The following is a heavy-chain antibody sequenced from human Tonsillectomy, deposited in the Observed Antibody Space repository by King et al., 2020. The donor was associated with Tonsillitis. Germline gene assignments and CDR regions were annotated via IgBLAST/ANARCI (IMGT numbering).Heavy chain of an antibody. V-gene: IGHV3-30*18. CDR2: ISYDGSNK. CDR1: GFTFSSYC. D-gene: IGHD2-21*01. CDR3: AKEWHIVVITARPPFDY. Sequence: VQLVESGGGVVQPGRSLRLSCAASGFTFSSYCMHWVRQAPGKGVEWVAVISYDGSNKYYADSVKGRFTISRDNSKNTLYLQMNSLRAEDTAVYYCAKEWHIVVITARPPFDYWGQGTLVTVSS. J-gene: IGHJ4*02.